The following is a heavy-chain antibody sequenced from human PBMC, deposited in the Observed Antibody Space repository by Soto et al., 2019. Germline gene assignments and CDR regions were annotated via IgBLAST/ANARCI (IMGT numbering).Heavy chain of an antibody. CDR1: GGSISSGGYS. J-gene: IGHJ4*02. Sequence: SETLSLTCAVSGGSISSGGYSWSWIRQPPGKGLEWIGYIYHSGSTYYNPSLKSRVTISVDRSKNQFSLKLSSVTAADTAVYYCARAPYDSSGFQFDYWGQGTLVTVSS. V-gene: IGHV4-30-2*01. D-gene: IGHD3-22*01. CDR2: IYHSGST. CDR3: ARAPYDSSGFQFDY.